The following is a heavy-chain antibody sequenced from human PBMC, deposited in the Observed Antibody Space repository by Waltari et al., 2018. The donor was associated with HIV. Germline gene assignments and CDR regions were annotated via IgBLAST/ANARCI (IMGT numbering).Heavy chain of an antibody. CDR1: GGSISSYY. J-gene: IGHJ3*02. V-gene: IGHV4-59*01. CDR2: IYYSGST. Sequence: QVQLQESGPGLVKPSETLSLTCTVSGGSISSYYWSWIRQPPGKGLEWIGYIYYSGSTNYNPSLKSRVTISVDTSKNQFSLKLSSVTAADTAVYYCARDRETSFDIWGQGTMVTVSS. D-gene: IGHD1-26*01. CDR3: ARDRETSFDI.